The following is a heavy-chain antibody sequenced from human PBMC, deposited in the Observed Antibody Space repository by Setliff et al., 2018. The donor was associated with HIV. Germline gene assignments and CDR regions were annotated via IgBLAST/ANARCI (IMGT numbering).Heavy chain of an antibody. CDR2: IHDNGKA. Sequence: PSETLSLTCTVSGDYISSDDYYWGWIRQAPGKGLEWMGFIHDNGKAFYDTALKSRLTTYADTSRTQFYLNLRSVTASDTAVYYCVRYRSKIDWFDPWGQGTLVTVSS. J-gene: IGHJ5*02. D-gene: IGHD1-26*01. CDR1: GDYISSDDYY. CDR3: VRYRSKIDWFDP. V-gene: IGHV4-39*01.